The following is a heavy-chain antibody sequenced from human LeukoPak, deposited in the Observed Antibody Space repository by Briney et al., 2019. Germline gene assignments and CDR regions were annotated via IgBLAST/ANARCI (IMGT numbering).Heavy chain of an antibody. CDR1: GFTFSSYS. CDR2: ISSSSSTI. J-gene: IGHJ2*01. Sequence: GGSLRLSCAASGFTFSSYSMNWVRQAPGKGLEWVSYISSSSSTIYYADSVKGRFTISRDNAKNSLYLQMNSLRDEDTAVYYCARDDDSSGFYWYFDLWGRGTLVTVSS. D-gene: IGHD6-19*01. CDR3: ARDDDSSGFYWYFDL. V-gene: IGHV3-48*02.